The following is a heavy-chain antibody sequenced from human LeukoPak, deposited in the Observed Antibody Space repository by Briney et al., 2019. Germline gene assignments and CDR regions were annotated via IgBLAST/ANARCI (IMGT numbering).Heavy chain of an antibody. V-gene: IGHV1-18*01. CDR3: ARDLRDIVVVVAATSLSY. J-gene: IGHJ4*02. D-gene: IGHD2-15*01. CDR2: ISAYNGNT. Sequence: ASVKVSCKASGYTFTSYGISWVRQAPGQGLEWMGWISAYNGNTNYAQKLQGRVTMTTDTSTSTAYMELRSLRSDDTAVYYCARDLRDIVVVVAATSLSYWGQGTLVTVSS. CDR1: GYTFTSYG.